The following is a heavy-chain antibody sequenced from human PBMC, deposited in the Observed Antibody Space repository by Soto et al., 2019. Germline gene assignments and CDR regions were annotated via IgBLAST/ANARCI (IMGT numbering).Heavy chain of an antibody. CDR2: IYYSGST. V-gene: IGHV4-59*01. J-gene: IGHJ4*02. D-gene: IGHD6-19*01. CDR1: GGSISSYY. Sequence: QVQLQESGPGLVKPSETLSLTCTVSGGSISSYYWSWIRQPPGKGLEWIGYIYYSGSTNYNPSRKSRGTISVDTSKNQFPLKLSSVTAAETAVYYCARYAVAGNGGVRFASWGQGTLVTVSS. CDR3: ARYAVAGNGGVRFAS.